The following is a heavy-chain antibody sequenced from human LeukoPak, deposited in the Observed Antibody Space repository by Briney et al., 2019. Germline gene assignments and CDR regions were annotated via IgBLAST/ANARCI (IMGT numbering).Heavy chain of an antibody. V-gene: IGHV3-30*18. D-gene: IGHD6-6*01. CDR1: GFTFNSYG. CDR2: ISYDGSTK. Sequence: GGSLRLSCAASGFTFNSYGMHWVRQAPGKGLEWGAVISYDGSTKYYADSVKGRFTISRDNSKNTLHLQMNSLRAEDTAVYYCAKDTREYSSSSGDYWGQGTLVTVSS. J-gene: IGHJ4*02. CDR3: AKDTREYSSSSGDY.